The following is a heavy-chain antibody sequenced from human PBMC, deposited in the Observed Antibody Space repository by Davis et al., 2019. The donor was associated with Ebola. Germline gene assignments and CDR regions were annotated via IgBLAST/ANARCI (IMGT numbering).Heavy chain of an antibody. CDR2: IYSVGST. V-gene: IGHV3-66*02. CDR1: GFTVGSNY. Sequence: GESLKISCAASGFTVGSNYMNWVRQAPGKGLDWVSVIYSVGSTYYADSVKGRFTISRDNSKNTVYLQMDSLRVEDTAIYFCAKALPRGLQGTYCFDYCGPGTQVTVSS. D-gene: IGHD1-14*01. CDR3: AKALPRGLQGTYCFDY. J-gene: IGHJ4*02.